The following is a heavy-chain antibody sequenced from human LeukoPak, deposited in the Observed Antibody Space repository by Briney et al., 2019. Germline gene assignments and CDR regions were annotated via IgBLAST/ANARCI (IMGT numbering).Heavy chain of an antibody. Sequence: ASVKVSCKASGYTFTSYAKNWVRQAPGQGLEWMGWINTNTGNPTYAQGFTGRFVFSLDTSVSTAYLQISSLKAEDTAVYYCARASLVVPAATPPRGWFDPWGQGTLVTVSS. D-gene: IGHD2-2*01. CDR1: GYTFTSYA. V-gene: IGHV7-4-1*02. CDR3: ARASLVVPAATPPRGWFDP. CDR2: INTNTGNP. J-gene: IGHJ5*02.